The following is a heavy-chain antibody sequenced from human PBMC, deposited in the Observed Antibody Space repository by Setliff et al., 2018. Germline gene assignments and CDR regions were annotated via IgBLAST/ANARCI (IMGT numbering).Heavy chain of an antibody. J-gene: IGHJ4*02. Sequence: LSLTCAVSGYSISSGYYWGWIRQPPGKGLEWISGISWDSGSKGYADSVKGRFTISRDNAKKSLYLQMNSLRAEDMALYYCVKDSGSGNYFGGYFDYWGQGTLVTVSS. CDR3: VKDSGSGNYFGGYFDY. CDR1: GYSISSGYY. D-gene: IGHD3-10*01. V-gene: IGHV3-9*03. CDR2: ISWDSGSK.